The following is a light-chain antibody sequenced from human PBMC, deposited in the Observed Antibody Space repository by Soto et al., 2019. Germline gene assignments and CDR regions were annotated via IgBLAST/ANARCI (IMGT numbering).Light chain of an antibody. V-gene: IGKV1-5*03. Sequence: DIQMTKSPSTLSGSVGDRVTITCRASQTISSWLAWDQQKPGKAPKLLIYTASTLKSGVPSRFSDSGSGTEFILTISSLQPDDFATFYCQHYNSYSEAFGQGTKVELK. J-gene: IGKJ1*01. CDR2: TAS. CDR3: QHYNSYSEA. CDR1: QTISSW.